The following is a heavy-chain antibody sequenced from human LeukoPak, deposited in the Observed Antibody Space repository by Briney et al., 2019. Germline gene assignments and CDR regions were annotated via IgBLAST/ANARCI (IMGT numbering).Heavy chain of an antibody. D-gene: IGHD2/OR15-2a*01. CDR1: GGSFSGYY. V-gene: IGHV4-59*08. J-gene: IGHJ4*02. Sequence: SETLSPTCAVYGGSFSGYYWSWIRQPPGKGLEWIAYISDIGSINYNPSLKSRVTISLDTSKNQFSLKLSSVTAADTAVYYCAGHHPRNTVDFWGQGTLVTVSS. CDR3: AGHHPRNTVDF. CDR2: ISDIGSI.